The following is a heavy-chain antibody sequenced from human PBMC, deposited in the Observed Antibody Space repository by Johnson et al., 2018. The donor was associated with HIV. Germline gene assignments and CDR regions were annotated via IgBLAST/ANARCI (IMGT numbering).Heavy chain of an antibody. CDR3: AKVRGGWLGHDAFDL. J-gene: IGHJ3*01. CDR2: IGASGGRT. D-gene: IGHD6-19*01. Sequence: VQLVESGGGLVQPGGSLRLSCAASGLTFSNYAMSWVRQGPGKGLEWVSAIGASGGRTFYADSVKGRFTISRDNAKNTLYLQLNSLGVEDTAVYYCAKVRGGWLGHDAFDLWGQGTMVTVSS. CDR1: GLTFSNYA. V-gene: IGHV3-23*04.